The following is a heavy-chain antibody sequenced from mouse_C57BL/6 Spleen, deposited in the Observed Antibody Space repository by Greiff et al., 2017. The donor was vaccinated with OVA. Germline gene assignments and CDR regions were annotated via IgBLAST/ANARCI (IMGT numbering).Heavy chain of an antibody. CDR1: GFTFSSYA. J-gene: IGHJ2*01. CDR3: TREEETTVVFDY. CDR2: ISSGGDYI. Sequence: EVMLVESGEGLVKPGGSLKLSCAASGFTFSSYAMSWVRQTPEKRLEWVAYISSGGDYIYYADTMKGRFTISRDNARNTLYLQMSSLKSEDTAMYYCTREEETTVVFDYWGQGTTLTVSS. V-gene: IGHV5-9-1*02. D-gene: IGHD1-1*01.